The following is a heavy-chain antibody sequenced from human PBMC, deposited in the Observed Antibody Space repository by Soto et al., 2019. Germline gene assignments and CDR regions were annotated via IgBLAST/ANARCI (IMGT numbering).Heavy chain of an antibody. Sequence: PSETLSLTCAVYCGSFSGDYWSWIRQPPGKGLEWIGEINHSGSTNYNPSLKSRVTISVDTSKTQFSLKLSSVTAADTAVYSGARGRMGYYYYYGMDVWGQGTTVTVS. CDR3: ARGRMGYYYYYGMDV. D-gene: IGHD2-15*01. CDR2: INHSGST. V-gene: IGHV4-34*01. J-gene: IGHJ6*02. CDR1: CGSFSGDY.